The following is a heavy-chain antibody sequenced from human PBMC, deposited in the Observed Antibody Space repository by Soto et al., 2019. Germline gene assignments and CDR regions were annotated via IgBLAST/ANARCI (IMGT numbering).Heavy chain of an antibody. CDR2: ISSNGARI. D-gene: IGHD6-19*01. V-gene: IGHV3-64D*08. CDR3: VKVLDSSGWCYQDD. Sequence: VGSLRLSCSASGFSFSTSYMRWVRQAPGKGLEYVSAISSNGARIYYADSVRGRFTITRDNSKNTLYLQMMSLRPADAALYYCVKVLDSSGWCYQDDWGQGVPVTVSS. J-gene: IGHJ4*02. CDR1: GFSFSTSY.